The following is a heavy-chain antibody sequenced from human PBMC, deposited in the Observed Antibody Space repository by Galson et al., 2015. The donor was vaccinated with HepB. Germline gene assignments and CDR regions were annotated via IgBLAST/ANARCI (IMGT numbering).Heavy chain of an antibody. CDR1: GYTFTSYY. V-gene: IGHV1-46*03. D-gene: IGHD2-21*02. Sequence: SVKVSCKASGYTFTSYYMHWVRQAPGQGLEWMGIINPSGGSTSYAQKFQGRVTMTRDTSTSTVYMELSSLRSEDTAVYYCARSYCGGDCYSSPPYYYYGMDVWGQGTTVTVSS. CDR2: INPSGGST. J-gene: IGHJ6*02. CDR3: ARSYCGGDCYSSPPYYYYGMDV.